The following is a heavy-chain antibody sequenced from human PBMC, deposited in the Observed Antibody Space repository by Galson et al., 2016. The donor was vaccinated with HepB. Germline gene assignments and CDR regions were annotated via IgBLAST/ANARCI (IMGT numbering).Heavy chain of an antibody. V-gene: IGHV4-4*07. J-gene: IGHJ6*04. CDR1: GGSINNYY. CDR3: ARDDFWTAPQHSGMDV. Sequence: SETLSLTCIVSGGSINNYYWSWIRQAAGKGPEWIGRIYTSENTNYNPSFEGRVSMSVDTSRNQISLNLASVTAADTAVYHCARDDFWTAPQHSGMDVWGRGTTVTVSS. CDR2: IYTSENT. D-gene: IGHD3/OR15-3a*01.